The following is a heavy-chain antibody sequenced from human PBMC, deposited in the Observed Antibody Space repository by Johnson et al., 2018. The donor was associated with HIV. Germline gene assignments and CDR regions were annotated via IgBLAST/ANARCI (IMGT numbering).Heavy chain of an antibody. D-gene: IGHD6-19*01. CDR1: GFTFSSYA. CDR2: ISNDGSYQ. V-gene: IGHV3-30*04. CDR3: VRGGQWGATDAFDV. J-gene: IGHJ3*01. Sequence: QVQLVESGGCVVQPGRSLRLSCAASGFTFSSYAMHWVRQAPGKGLEWVAVISNDGSYQYYADSVKGRFTISTDNAKNSLYLQMNSLGPEDTAVYYCVRGGQWGATDAFDVWGQGTMVTVSS.